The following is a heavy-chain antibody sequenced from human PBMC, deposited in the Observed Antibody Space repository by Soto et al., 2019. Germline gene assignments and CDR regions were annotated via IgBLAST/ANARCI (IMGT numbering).Heavy chain of an antibody. CDR2: IGAYNGNT. Sequence: ASVKVSCKASGYTFTSYGISWVRQAPGQGLEWMGWIGAYNGNTNYAQKLQGRVTMTTDTSTSTAYMELRSLRSDDTAVYYCARDTELELRGYYGMDVWGQGTTVTVSS. D-gene: IGHD1-7*01. CDR3: ARDTELELRGYYGMDV. CDR1: GYTFTSYG. J-gene: IGHJ6*02. V-gene: IGHV1-18*04.